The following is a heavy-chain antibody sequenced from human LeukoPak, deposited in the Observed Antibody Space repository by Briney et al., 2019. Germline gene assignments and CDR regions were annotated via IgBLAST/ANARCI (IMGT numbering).Heavy chain of an antibody. V-gene: IGHV1-58*01. D-gene: IGHD3-22*01. CDR3: AAGDPAVIWYDAFDI. CDR2: IVVGSGNT. CDR1: GGTFTSSA. J-gene: IGHJ3*02. Sequence: ASVKVSCKASGGTFTSSAVQWVRQARGQRLEWIGWIVVGSGNTNYAQKFQEGVTITRDMSTSTAYMELSSLRSEDTAVYYCAAGDPAVIWYDAFDIWGQGTMVTVSS.